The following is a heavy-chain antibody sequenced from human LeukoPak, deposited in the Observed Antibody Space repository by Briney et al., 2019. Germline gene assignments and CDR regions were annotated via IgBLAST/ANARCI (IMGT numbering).Heavy chain of an antibody. CDR1: GDSVSSNSAA. CDR3: VRNSGTSWDF. CDR2: TYYRSKWYN. V-gene: IGHV6-1*01. D-gene: IGHD1-7*01. Sequence: SQTLSLTCAISGDSVSSNSAAWNWIRQSPSRGLEWLGRTYYRSKWYNDYAVSVKSRITINSDTSTNQFSLHLNSVTPEDTAVYYCVRNSGTSWDFWGQGALVTVSS. J-gene: IGHJ4*02.